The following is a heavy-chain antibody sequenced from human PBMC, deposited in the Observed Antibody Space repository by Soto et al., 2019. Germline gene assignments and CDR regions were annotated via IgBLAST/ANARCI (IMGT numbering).Heavy chain of an antibody. V-gene: IGHV3-23*01. CDR2: IGESGTPT. D-gene: IGHD2-2*01. Sequence: EVQLLESGGGLVQPGGSLRLSCAASGFTFSSYAMKWVRQAPGKGLECVSLIGESGTPTYYADSVKGRFTISRDNSGNTLFLEMYSLRAEDTAVYYCARYIPGVRYYGMDVWGQGPTVTVSS. J-gene: IGHJ6*02. CDR3: ARYIPGVRYYGMDV. CDR1: GFTFSSYA.